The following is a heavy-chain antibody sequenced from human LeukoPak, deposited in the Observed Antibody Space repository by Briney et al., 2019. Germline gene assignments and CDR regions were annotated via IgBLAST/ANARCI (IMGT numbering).Heavy chain of an antibody. CDR2: IYYSGST. CDR3: ARGDLPSMDY. CDR1: GGSISSYY. J-gene: IGHJ4*02. D-gene: IGHD3-16*01. V-gene: IGHV4-59*08. Sequence: PSETLSLTCTVSGGSISSYYWSWIRQPPGKGLEWIGYIYYSGSTNYNPSLKSRVTISVDTSKNQFSLKLSSVTAADTAVYYCARGDLPSMDYWGQGTLVTVSS.